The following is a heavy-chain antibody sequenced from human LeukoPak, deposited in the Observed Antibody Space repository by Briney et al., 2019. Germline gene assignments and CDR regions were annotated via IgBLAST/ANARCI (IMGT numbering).Heavy chain of an antibody. Sequence: ASVKVSCKDSGYTFTGYYMHWVRQAPGQGLEWMGWINPNGGGTNYAQKFQGRVTMTRDTSISTAYMELSRLRSDDTAVYYCAIVNTYSSGWYLIDYYYGMDVWGQGTTVTVSS. CDR2: INPNGGGT. CDR3: AIVNTYSSGWYLIDYYYGMDV. J-gene: IGHJ6*02. V-gene: IGHV1-2*02. D-gene: IGHD6-19*01. CDR1: GYTFTGYY.